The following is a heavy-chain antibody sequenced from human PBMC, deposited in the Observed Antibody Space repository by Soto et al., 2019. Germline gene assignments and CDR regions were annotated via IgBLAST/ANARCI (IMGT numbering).Heavy chain of an antibody. J-gene: IGHJ4*02. CDR1: GGSISSGGYY. CDR2: IYYSGST. CDR3: ARSKVATIGSDY. V-gene: IGHV4-31*03. D-gene: IGHD5-12*01. Sequence: PSETLSLTCTVSGGSISSGGYYWSWIRQHPGKGLEWIGYIYYSGSTYYNPSLKSRVTISVDTSKNQFSLKLSSVTAADTAVYYCARSKVATIGSDYWGQGTLVTVSS.